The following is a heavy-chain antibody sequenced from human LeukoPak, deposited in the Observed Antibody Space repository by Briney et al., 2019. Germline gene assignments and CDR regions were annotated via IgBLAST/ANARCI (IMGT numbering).Heavy chain of an antibody. CDR2: IRSKANGYAT. CDR3: TRLRSDATGGYYYFMDV. CDR1: DCTSSDSA. J-gene: IGHJ6*03. Sequence: GGSLRLSCAASDCTSSDSAIHWVRQAPGKGLEWVDRIRSKANGYATSYGASAKGRLTISSDDSKNTADLQMSDLRTEDTAVYYCTRLRSDATGGYYYFMDVWGKGTTVIVSS. V-gene: IGHV3-73*01. D-gene: IGHD2-15*01.